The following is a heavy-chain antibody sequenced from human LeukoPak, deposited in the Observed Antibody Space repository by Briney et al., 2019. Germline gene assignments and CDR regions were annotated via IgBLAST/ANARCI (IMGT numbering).Heavy chain of an antibody. V-gene: IGHV1-2*02. CDR2: INPNSGGT. Sequence: ASVKVSCKASDYTFSGRFIHWMRQAPGQGLEWVGWINPNSGGTNYAQKFQGRVTLTRDTSAGTAYMDLSSLRSDDTAVYYCAQSIAVPRIPTFDVWGQGTVVAVSS. CDR1: DYTFSGRF. J-gene: IGHJ3*01. D-gene: IGHD6-19*01. CDR3: AQSIAVPRIPTFDV.